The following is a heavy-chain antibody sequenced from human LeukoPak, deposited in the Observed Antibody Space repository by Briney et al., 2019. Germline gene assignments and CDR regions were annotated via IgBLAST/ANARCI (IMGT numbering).Heavy chain of an antibody. D-gene: IGHD3-16*01. CDR3: ARRNYAVWDAFDI. Sequence: GGSLRLSCAASGFTFSDYYMSWIRQVPGKGLEWLSYISSDGSIRYDADSVRGRFTISRDNAKNSPYLQMNSLRSEDTAVYYCARRNYAVWDAFDIWGQGTLVTVSS. V-gene: IGHV3-11*04. CDR2: ISSDGSIR. J-gene: IGHJ4*02. CDR1: GFTFSDYY.